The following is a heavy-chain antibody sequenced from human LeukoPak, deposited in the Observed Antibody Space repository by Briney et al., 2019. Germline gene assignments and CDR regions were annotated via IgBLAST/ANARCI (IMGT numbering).Heavy chain of an antibody. V-gene: IGHV4-4*07. CDR2: IYSSGTT. CDR3: ACGVAAAGWLYFDY. D-gene: IGHD6-13*01. CDR1: GGSITSYY. J-gene: IGHJ4*02. Sequence: SETLSLTCTVSGGSITSYYWSWLRQPAGKGLEWIGRIYSSGTTNYNPSLKSRVTMSIDTTQFSLKLSSVTAADTAVFFCACGVAAAGWLYFDYWGQGSLVTVSS.